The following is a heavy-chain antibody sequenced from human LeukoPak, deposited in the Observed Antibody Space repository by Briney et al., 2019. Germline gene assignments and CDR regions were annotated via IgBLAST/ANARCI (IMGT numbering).Heavy chain of an antibody. CDR2: IYYSGST. CDR3: ARNYDFDAFDI. J-gene: IGHJ3*02. V-gene: IGHV4-59*11. Sequence: PSETLSLTCTVSGGSISSHYWSWLRQPPGKGLEWIGYIYYSGSTNYNPSLKSRVTISVDTSKNQFSLKLSSVTAADTAVYYCARNYDFDAFDIWGQGTMVTVSS. CDR1: GGSISSHY. D-gene: IGHD3-3*01.